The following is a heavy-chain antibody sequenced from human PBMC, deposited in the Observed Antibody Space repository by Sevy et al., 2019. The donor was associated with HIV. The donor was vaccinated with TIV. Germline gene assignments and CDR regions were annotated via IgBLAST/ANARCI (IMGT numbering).Heavy chain of an antibody. V-gene: IGHV3-23*01. D-gene: IGHD2-15*01. CDR1: GFTFNSYA. Sequence: GGSLRLSCAASGFTFNSYAMSWVRQAPVKGLEWVSTLRGDGGSTHHADSVKGRFTISRDNSKNELFLEMNSLSAEDTAVYYCAIERNRVVVTGTFDYWGQGTLVTVSS. CDR2: LRGDGGST. CDR3: AIERNRVVVTGTFDY. J-gene: IGHJ4*02.